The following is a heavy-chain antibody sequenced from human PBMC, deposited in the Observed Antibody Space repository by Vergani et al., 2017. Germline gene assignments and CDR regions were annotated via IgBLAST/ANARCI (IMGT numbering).Heavy chain of an antibody. D-gene: IGHD1-14*01. CDR1: GFTFNQYG. J-gene: IGHJ5*02. V-gene: IGHV3-33*01. Sequence: QVQLVESGGGVVRPGRSLRLSCAASGFTFNQYGMHWVRQAPGKGLEGVAVTWYDGNNKQYADSVKGRFTISRDNSKRTMYLQMNSLRDEDTGVYYCARDLRFLYNRFDPWGQGTLVTDSS. CDR2: TWYDGNNK. CDR3: ARDLRFLYNRFDP.